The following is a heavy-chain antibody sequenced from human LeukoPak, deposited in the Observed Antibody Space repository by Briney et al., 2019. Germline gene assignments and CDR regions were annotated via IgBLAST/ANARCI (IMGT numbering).Heavy chain of an antibody. CDR2: SSYSGGT. V-gene: IGHV4-39*07. CDR3: ARIDAVAATPTSFDY. D-gene: IGHD6-19*01. CDR1: GGSISSSNYY. Sequence: SETLSLTCSVSGGSISSSNYYWGWIRQPPGKGLGWIGSSSYSGGTYYNPSLKSRVTISLDTSKNQFSLRLSSVTAADTAVYYCARIDAVAATPTSFDYWGQGTLVTVSS. J-gene: IGHJ4*02.